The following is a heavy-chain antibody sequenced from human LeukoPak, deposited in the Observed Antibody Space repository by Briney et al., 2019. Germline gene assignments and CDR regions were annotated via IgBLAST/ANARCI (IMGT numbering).Heavy chain of an antibody. CDR2: INAGNGNT. CDR3: AVVTRGGSFDY. Sequence: ASVQVSCKAAGYTFTSYDMHWVRQAPGQRLEWMGWINAGNGNTKYSQKFQGRVTITRDTSASTAYMELSSLRSEDTAVYYCAVVTRGGSFDYWGQGTLVTVSS. J-gene: IGHJ4*02. CDR1: GYTFTSYD. D-gene: IGHD4-23*01. V-gene: IGHV1-3*01.